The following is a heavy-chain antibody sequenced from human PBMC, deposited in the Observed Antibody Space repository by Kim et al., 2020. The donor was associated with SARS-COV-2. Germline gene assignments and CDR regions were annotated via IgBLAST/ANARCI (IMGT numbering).Heavy chain of an antibody. CDR3: ARGGVLRYFDWLPHIPSWFDP. J-gene: IGHJ5*02. D-gene: IGHD3-9*01. V-gene: IGHV1-8*01. CDR2: MNPNSGNT. Sequence: ASVKVSCKASGYTFTSYDINWVRQATGQGLEWMGWMNPNSGNTGYAQKFQGRVTMTRNTSISTAYMELSSLRSEDTAVYYCARGGVLRYFDWLPHIPSWFDPWGQGTLVTVSS. CDR1: GYTFTSYD.